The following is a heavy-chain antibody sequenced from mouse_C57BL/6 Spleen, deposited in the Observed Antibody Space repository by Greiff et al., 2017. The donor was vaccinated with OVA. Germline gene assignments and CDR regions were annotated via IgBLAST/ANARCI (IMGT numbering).Heavy chain of an antibody. CDR2: INPNNGGT. D-gene: IGHD1-1*01. CDR1: GYTFTDYY. CDR3: ARTTGDYYAMDY. V-gene: IGHV1-26*01. J-gene: IGHJ4*01. Sequence: EVQLQQSGPELVKPGASVKISCKASGYTFTDYYMNWVKQSHGKSLEWIGDINPNNGGTSYNQKFKGKATLTVDKSSSTAYMELRSLTSEDSAVYYCARTTGDYYAMDYWGQGTSVTVSS.